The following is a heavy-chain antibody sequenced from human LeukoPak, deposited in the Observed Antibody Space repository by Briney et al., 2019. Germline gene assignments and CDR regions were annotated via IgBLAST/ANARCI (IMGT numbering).Heavy chain of an antibody. CDR2: ISSSSSYI. CDR1: GFIFSAYG. CDR3: ARDRAVDY. V-gene: IGHV3-21*01. Sequence: GGSLRLSCAASGFIFSAYGMHWVRQAPGKGLEWVSSISSSSSYIYYADSVKGRFTISRDNAKNSLYLQMNSLRAEDTAVYYCARDRAVDYWGQGTLVTVSS. J-gene: IGHJ4*02.